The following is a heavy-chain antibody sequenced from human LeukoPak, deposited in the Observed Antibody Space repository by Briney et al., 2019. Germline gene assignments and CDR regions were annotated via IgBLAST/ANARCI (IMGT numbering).Heavy chain of an antibody. J-gene: IGHJ4*02. CDR2: INSDGSGT. CDR3: ARICSSTDCLIPD. D-gene: IGHD2-2*01. Sequence: GGSLRLSCAASGFTFSRHWMHWVRQAPGKGLVWISRINSDGSGTNYADFVKGRFTISRDNAKNTVYLQINSPRDEDTAVYYCARICSSTDCLIPDWGQGTLVTVSS. CDR1: GFTFSRHW. V-gene: IGHV3-74*01.